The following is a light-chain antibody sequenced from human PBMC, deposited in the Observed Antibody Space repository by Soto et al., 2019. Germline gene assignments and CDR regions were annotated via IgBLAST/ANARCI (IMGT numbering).Light chain of an antibody. Sequence: EIVLTQSPATLSLSPGEKATLPCGASQTVRSSYLAWYQQKPGLAPRLLIYDASSRATGIPDRFSGSGSGTDFTLTISRLEPEDFAVYYCQQYSTSPTFGGGTKVEIK. CDR1: QTVRSSY. CDR3: QQYSTSPT. V-gene: IGKV3D-20*01. CDR2: DAS. J-gene: IGKJ4*01.